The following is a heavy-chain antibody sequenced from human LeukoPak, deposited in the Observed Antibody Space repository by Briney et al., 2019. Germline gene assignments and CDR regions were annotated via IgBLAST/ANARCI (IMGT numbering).Heavy chain of an antibody. D-gene: IGHD1-26*01. CDR1: GFTFSSYW. Sequence: GGSLRLSCAASGFTFSSYWMHWVRQAPGKGLVWVSRISSDGGNTVYADSVKGRFTISRDNANDTLYLQVDSLRGEDTAVYYCAREWELRGAYYMDVWGKGTTVTVSS. CDR2: ISSDGGNT. J-gene: IGHJ6*03. CDR3: AREWELRGAYYMDV. V-gene: IGHV3-74*01.